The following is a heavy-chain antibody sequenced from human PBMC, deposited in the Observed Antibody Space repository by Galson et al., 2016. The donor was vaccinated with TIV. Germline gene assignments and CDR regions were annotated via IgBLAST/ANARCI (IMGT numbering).Heavy chain of an antibody. V-gene: IGHV5-51*01. J-gene: IGHJ4*01. CDR3: ARNDFPDCGGACYTEYFFDF. CDR1: GYTFTRYW. Sequence: QSGAEVKKPGESLEISCQASGYTFTRYWIGWVRQMPGKGLEWMGMIYPGDSSTRLSLSFRGQVTMSVDKSINTAYLQWSGLRTSDTAMYFCARNDFPDCGGACYTEYFFDFWRHGTLVTVSS. CDR2: IYPGDSST. D-gene: IGHD2-21*01.